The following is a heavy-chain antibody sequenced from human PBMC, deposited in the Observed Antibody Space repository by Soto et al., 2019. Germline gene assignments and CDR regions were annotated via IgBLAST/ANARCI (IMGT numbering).Heavy chain of an antibody. J-gene: IGHJ4*02. D-gene: IGHD3-16*01. Sequence: EVQLVESGGGLVQPGGSLRLSCAASGFTFSTSWMHWVRQTPRKGLVWVSHINPAGSITNYADSAKGRFTISRDNVKNTLFLQMNDLRAGDTSVYFCARDIGYGGNRGQGTMVTVSS. V-gene: IGHV3-74*01. CDR2: INPAGSIT. CDR1: GFTFSTSW. CDR3: ARDIGYGGN.